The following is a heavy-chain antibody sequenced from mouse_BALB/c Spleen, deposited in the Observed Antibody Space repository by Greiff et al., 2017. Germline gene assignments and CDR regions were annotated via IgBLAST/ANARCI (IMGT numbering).Heavy chain of an antibody. V-gene: IGHV1-5*01. D-gene: IGHD2-1*01. CDR2: IYPGNSDT. Sequence: VQLQQSGTVLARPGASVKMSCKASGYTFTSYWMHWVKQRPGQGLEWIGAIYPGNSDTSYNQKFKGMAKLTAVTSTSTAYMELSSLTNEDSAVYYCTREDYGNYFDYWGQGTTLTVSS. CDR3: TREDYGNYFDY. J-gene: IGHJ2*01. CDR1: GYTFTSYW.